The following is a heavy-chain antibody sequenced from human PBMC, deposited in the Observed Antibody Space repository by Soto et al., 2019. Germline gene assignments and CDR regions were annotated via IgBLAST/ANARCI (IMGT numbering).Heavy chain of an antibody. Sequence: PLETLSLTWTVSGGSISSRSYYWGWIRQPPGKGLEWIGSIYYSGSTYYNPSLKSRVTISVDTSKNQFSLKLSSVTAADTAVYYCAVVVTQQHQNWFDPWGQGTLVTVSS. CDR1: GGSISSRSYY. J-gene: IGHJ5*02. CDR2: IYYSGST. V-gene: IGHV4-39*01. D-gene: IGHD6-13*01. CDR3: AVVVTQQHQNWFDP.